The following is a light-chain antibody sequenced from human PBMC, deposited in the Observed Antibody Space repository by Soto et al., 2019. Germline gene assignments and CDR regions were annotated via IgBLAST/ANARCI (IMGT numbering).Light chain of an antibody. Sequence: EIVLTQSPATLSLSPGEIATLSCSASQSVSSNLAWYQQKPGQAPRLLIYGASTRATGIPARFSGSGSGTDFTLTISSLQSEDFAVYYCQQYNNWPLTFGQGTRLEIK. CDR1: QSVSSN. V-gene: IGKV3-15*01. CDR3: QQYNNWPLT. J-gene: IGKJ5*01. CDR2: GAS.